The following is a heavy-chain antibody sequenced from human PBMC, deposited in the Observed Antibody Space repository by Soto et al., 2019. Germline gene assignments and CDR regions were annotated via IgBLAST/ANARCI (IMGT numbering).Heavy chain of an antibody. CDR3: VRSWGVYCSTTRCYSPWFDP. J-gene: IGHJ5*02. CDR1: GFTFSSYE. D-gene: IGHD2-2*02. V-gene: IGHV3-48*03. CDR2: ISSSGSPV. Sequence: EVQLVESGGGLVQPGGSLRLSREASGFTFSSYEMNWVRQAPGKGLEWVSSISSSGSPVNYADSVKGRFTISRDNAKNSMYLQMNSLRAEDTAVYYCVRSWGVYCSTTRCYSPWFDPWGQGTLVTVSS.